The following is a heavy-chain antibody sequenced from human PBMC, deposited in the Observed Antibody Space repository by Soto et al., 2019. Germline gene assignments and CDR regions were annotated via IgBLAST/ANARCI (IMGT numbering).Heavy chain of an antibody. V-gene: IGHV4-38-2*02. CDR1: GDYISSASY. J-gene: IGHJ4*01. D-gene: IGHD6-19*01. Sequence: SEPQSLTYTVSGDYISSASYWAWIRQPPGKGPEWIASIYHGGTTLYNPSLKSRITISVDTSNNQFSLKLTSVTAADTAVYYCARVHVMVVAGSTFDYWGHGTLVTVFS. CDR2: IYHGGTT. CDR3: ARVHVMVVAGSTFDY.